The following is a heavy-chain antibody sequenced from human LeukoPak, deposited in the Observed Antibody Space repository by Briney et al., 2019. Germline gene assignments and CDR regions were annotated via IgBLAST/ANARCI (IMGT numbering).Heavy chain of an antibody. Sequence: SETLSLTCTVSGGSISSYYWSWIRQPPGKGLEWIGYIYYSGSINYNPSLKSRVTISVDTSKNQFSLKLSSVTAADTAVYYCARGRELTHFDYWGQGTLVTVSS. CDR2: IYYSGSI. CDR3: ARGRELTHFDY. J-gene: IGHJ4*02. V-gene: IGHV4-59*01. D-gene: IGHD1-1*01. CDR1: GGSISSYY.